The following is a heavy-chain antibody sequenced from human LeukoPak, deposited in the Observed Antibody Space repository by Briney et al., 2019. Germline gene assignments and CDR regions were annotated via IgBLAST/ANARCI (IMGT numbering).Heavy chain of an antibody. D-gene: IGHD4-17*01. CDR2: IIPIFGTA. CDR1: GGTFSSYA. Sequence: SVKVSCKASGGTFSSYAISWVRQAPGQGLEWMGGIIPIFGTANYAQKFQGRVTITADKSTSTAYMELSSLRSEDTAVYYCARGPYGDIYYYMDVWGKGTTVTVSS. CDR3: ARGPYGDIYYYMDV. J-gene: IGHJ6*03. V-gene: IGHV1-69*06.